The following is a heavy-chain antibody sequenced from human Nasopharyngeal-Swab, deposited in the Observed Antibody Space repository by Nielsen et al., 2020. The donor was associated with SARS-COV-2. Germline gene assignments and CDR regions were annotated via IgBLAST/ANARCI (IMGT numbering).Heavy chain of an antibody. V-gene: IGHV3-33*01. CDR1: GFTFSSYG. CDR3: AREGRVCSSTSCYEAWYYYYGMDV. J-gene: IGHJ6*02. D-gene: IGHD2-2*01. CDR2: IWYDGSNK. Sequence: GESLKISCAASGFTFSSYGMHWVRQAPGKGLEWVAVIWYDGSNKYYAGSVKGRFTISRDNSKNTLYLQMNSLRAEDTAVYYCAREGRVCSSTSCYEAWYYYYGMDVWGQGTTVTVSS.